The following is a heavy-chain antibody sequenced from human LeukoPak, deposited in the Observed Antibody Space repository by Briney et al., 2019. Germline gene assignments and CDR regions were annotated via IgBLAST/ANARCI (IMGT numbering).Heavy chain of an antibody. CDR1: GGSISSYY. V-gene: IGHV4-4*07. D-gene: IGHD2-2*01. CDR2: IYTSGST. CDR3: ARVRYCSSTSCRNYNWFDP. J-gene: IGHJ5*02. Sequence: PSETLSLTCTVSGGSISSYYWSWIRQPAGKGLEWIGRIYTSGSTNYNPSLKSRVTMSVDTSKNQFSLKLSSVTAADTAVYYCARVRYCSSTSCRNYNWFDPWGQGTLVTVSS.